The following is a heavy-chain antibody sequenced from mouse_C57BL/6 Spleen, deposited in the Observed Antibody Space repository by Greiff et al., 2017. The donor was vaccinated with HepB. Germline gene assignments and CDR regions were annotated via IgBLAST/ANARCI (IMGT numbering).Heavy chain of an antibody. J-gene: IGHJ2*01. Sequence: EVQLQQSGPELVKPGASVKISCKASGYSFTGYYMNWVKQSPEKSLEWIGEINPSTGGTTYNQKFKAKATLTVDKSSSTAYMQLKSLTSEDSAVYYCARRYDYDDFDYWGQGTTLTVSS. V-gene: IGHV1-42*01. CDR3: ARRYDYDDFDY. D-gene: IGHD2-4*01. CDR1: GYSFTGYY. CDR2: INPSTGGT.